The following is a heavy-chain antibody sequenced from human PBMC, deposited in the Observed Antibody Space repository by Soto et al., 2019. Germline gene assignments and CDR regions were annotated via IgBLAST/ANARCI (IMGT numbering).Heavy chain of an antibody. V-gene: IGHV4-59*01. J-gene: IGHJ5*02. CDR1: GASISTYY. CDR3: ARDLKEYGSDGKCNWFDP. D-gene: IGHD2-15*01. Sequence: PSETLSLTCPVSGASISTYYWSWLRQPPGKGLEWIGYISYSGSTNYNPSLKSRVTISFDASKNEISLQVRSATAADAAVYYCARDLKEYGSDGKCNWFDPWGQGTLVTVSS. CDR2: ISYSGST.